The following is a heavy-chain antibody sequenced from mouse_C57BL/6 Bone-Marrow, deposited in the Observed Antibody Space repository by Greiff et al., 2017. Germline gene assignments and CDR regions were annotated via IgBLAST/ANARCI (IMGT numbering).Heavy chain of an antibody. J-gene: IGHJ2*01. CDR1: GPPFPLSF. V-gene: IGHV1-7*01. CDR2: INPSSGYT. Sequence: VQLKQSGADIAPPGASLPLSCNAPGPPFPLSFLHFLNPMPGPFLEFIGYINPSSGYTKYNQKFKDKATLTADKSSSTAYMQLSSLTYEDSAVYYCACYFDYWGQGTTLTVSS. CDR3: ACYFDY.